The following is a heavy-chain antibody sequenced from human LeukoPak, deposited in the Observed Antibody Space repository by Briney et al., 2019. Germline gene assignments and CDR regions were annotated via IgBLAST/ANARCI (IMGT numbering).Heavy chain of an antibody. CDR2: ISYSGST. J-gene: IGHJ4*02. V-gene: IGHV4-4*02. D-gene: IGHD2-2*01. CDR1: GGSISSSYW. Sequence: PSGTLSLTCAVSGGSISSSYWWSWVRQPPGKGLEWIGWISYSGSTTYNPSLKTRVTISLDTSKNQFSLKLSSVTAADTAVYYCARQASCSGTNCYPFDYWGQGTLVTVSS. CDR3: ARQASCSGTNCYPFDY.